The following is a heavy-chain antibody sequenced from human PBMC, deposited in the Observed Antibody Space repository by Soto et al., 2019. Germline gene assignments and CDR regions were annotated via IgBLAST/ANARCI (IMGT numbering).Heavy chain of an antibody. J-gene: IGHJ3*02. CDR1: GFTFDDYA. Sequence: GGSLRLSCTASGFTFDDYAMSWFRQAPGKGLEWVGFIRSKAYGGTTEYAASVKGRFTISRDDSKSIAYLQMNSLKTEDTAVYYCTREGPLGYYDSSGYYRTDAFDIWGQGTMVT. V-gene: IGHV3-49*03. D-gene: IGHD3-22*01. CDR3: TREGPLGYYDSSGYYRTDAFDI. CDR2: IRSKAYGGTT.